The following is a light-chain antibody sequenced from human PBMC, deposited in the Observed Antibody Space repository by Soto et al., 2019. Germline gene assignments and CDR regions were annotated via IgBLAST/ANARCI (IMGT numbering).Light chain of an antibody. CDR2: DVS. CDR3: SSYTSSNTDV. J-gene: IGLJ1*01. CDR1: SGDIGGYDY. Sequence: QSVLTQPAPVSGSPGQSITISCTGTSGDIGGYDYVSWYQQHPGKAPKLMIYDVSNRPSGVSNRFSGSKSGTTASLTISGLQAEDEADYYCSSYTSSNTDVFGTGTKLTVL. V-gene: IGLV2-14*03.